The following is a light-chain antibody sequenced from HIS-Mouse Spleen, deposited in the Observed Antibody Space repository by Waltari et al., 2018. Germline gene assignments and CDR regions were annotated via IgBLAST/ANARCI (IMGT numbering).Light chain of an antibody. CDR3: SSYTSSSFNVV. V-gene: IGLV2-14*03. J-gene: IGLJ2*01. Sequence: QSALTQPASVSGSPGQSITISCTGPSSDVGGYNYLPWYQQHPGKAPKLMISDVSNRPSGVSNRFSGSKSGNTASLTISGLQAEDEADYYCSSYTSSSFNVVFGGGTKLTVL. CDR2: DVS. CDR1: SSDVGGYNY.